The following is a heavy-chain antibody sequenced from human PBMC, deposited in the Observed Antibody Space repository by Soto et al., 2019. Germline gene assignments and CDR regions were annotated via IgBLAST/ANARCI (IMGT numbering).Heavy chain of an antibody. CDR3: ARDPGGHYCTSTSCLYFFDH. J-gene: IGHJ4*02. CDR1: GFTFSNHA. D-gene: IGHD2-2*01. V-gene: IGHV3-23*01. Sequence: EVQLLESGGALVQPGGSLRLSCAASGFTFSNHAMNWVRQAPGKGLEWVSTISDSGSTYYADSVKGRFTISRDNSKNTLYLQMDSLRGEDTAVYYCARDPGGHYCTSTSCLYFFDHWGQGPLVIVSS. CDR2: ISDSGST.